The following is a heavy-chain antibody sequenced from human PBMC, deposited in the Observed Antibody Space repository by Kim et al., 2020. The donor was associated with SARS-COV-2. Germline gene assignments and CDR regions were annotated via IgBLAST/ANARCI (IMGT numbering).Heavy chain of an antibody. Sequence: SETLSLTCTVSGGSISSGGYYWSWIRQHLGKGLEWIGYIYYSGSTYYNPSLKSRVTISVDTSKNQFSLKLLSVTAADTAVSYCARNICISMIVLVTGWF. D-gene: IGHD3-22*01. CDR1: GGSISSGGYY. V-gene: IGHV4-31*03. CDR3: ARNICISMIVLVTGWF. CDR2: IYYSGST. J-gene: IGHJ5*01.